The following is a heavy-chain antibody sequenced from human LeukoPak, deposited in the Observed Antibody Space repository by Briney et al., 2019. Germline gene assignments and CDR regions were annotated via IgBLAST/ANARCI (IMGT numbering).Heavy chain of an antibody. Sequence: ASVKVSCKASGYTFSDYDIIWVRQATGQGLEWMGWMSPNSGNTGYTQKFQGRVTMTRNTSISTAYMELSSLRSEDTAVYYCARLGWYCTGPRCEMNTYYGMDVWGQGTTVTISS. CDR1: GYTFSDYD. CDR2: MSPNSGNT. D-gene: IGHD2-8*02. V-gene: IGHV1-8*01. CDR3: ARLGWYCTGPRCEMNTYYGMDV. J-gene: IGHJ6*02.